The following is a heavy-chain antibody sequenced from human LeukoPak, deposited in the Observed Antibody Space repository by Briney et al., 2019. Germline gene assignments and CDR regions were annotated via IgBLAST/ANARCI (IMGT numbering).Heavy chain of an antibody. D-gene: IGHD3-22*01. CDR1: GYTFTSYY. CDR2: INPSGGST. V-gene: IGHV1-46*01. J-gene: IGHJ5*02. Sequence: ASVKVSCKASGYTFTSYYMHWVRQAPGQGLEWMGIINPSGGSTSYAQKFQGRVTMTRDTSTSTVYMELSSPRSEDTAVYYCAREPDSSGYFNWFAPWGQGTLVTVSS. CDR3: AREPDSSGYFNWFAP.